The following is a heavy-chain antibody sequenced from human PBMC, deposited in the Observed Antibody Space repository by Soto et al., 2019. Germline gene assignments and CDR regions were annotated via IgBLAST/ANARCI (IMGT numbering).Heavy chain of an antibody. J-gene: IGHJ4*02. V-gene: IGHV3-23*01. Sequence: EVQLLESGGGLVQPGGSLRLSCVASGFSFSGYAMSWVRQAPGKGLVWVSSMTATGVSIYYADSVRGRFTISRDNSKNRLYLQMSILRAEDTARYYCAKDSIPYSSSYDLDHWGRGALVTVSS. CDR3: AKDSIPYSSSYDLDH. D-gene: IGHD6-6*01. CDR1: GFSFSGYA. CDR2: MTATGVSI.